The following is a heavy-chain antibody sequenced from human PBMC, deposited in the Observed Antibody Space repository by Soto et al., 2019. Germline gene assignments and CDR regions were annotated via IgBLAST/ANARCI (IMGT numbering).Heavy chain of an antibody. Sequence: ASVKVSCKASGYTFTSYAMHWVRQAPGQRLEWMGWINAGNGNTKYSQKLQGRVTITRDTSASTAYMELSSLRSEDTAVYYCARAGIQLWLGDYFDYWGQGTLVTVSS. CDR1: GYTFTSYA. CDR3: ARAGIQLWLGDYFDY. J-gene: IGHJ4*02. D-gene: IGHD5-18*01. CDR2: INAGNGNT. V-gene: IGHV1-3*01.